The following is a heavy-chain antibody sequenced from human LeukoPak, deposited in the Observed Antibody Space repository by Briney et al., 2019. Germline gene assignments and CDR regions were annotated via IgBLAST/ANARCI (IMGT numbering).Heavy chain of an antibody. CDR1: GFTFRSYD. D-gene: IGHD6-19*01. CDR3: VRGGIQVSGIDEIDY. J-gene: IGHJ4*02. Sequence: GGSLRLSCAASGFTFRSYDMHWVRQVTGKDLEWVSAVGISGDTYYAGSVKGRFTISRENAKNSLYLQTNSLTAGDTAVYYCVRGGIQVSGIDEIDYWGQGTLVTVSS. CDR2: VGISGDT. V-gene: IGHV3-13*01.